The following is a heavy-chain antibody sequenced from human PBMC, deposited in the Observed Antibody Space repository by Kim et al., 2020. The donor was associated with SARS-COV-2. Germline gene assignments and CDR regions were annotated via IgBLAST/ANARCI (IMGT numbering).Heavy chain of an antibody. Sequence: VTGRFTISRDNSKNTLYLQMNSLRAEDTAVYYCAKDYYDSSGYYWPFDYWGHGPLVTVSS. J-gene: IGHJ4*01. V-gene: IGHV3-23*01. CDR3: AKDYYDSSGYYWPFDY. D-gene: IGHD3-22*01.